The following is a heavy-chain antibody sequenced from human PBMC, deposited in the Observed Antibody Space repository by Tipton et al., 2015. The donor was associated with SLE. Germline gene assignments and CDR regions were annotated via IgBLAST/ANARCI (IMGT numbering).Heavy chain of an antibody. CDR1: GGTFSSYA. Sequence: QSGPEVKKPGSSVKVSCKASGGTFSSYAISWVRQAPGQGLEWMGGIIPIFGTANYAQKFQGRVTITTDESTSTVYMELSSLRSEDTAVYYCARTGGRHEFWGAFDIWGQGTMVTVSS. J-gene: IGHJ3*02. CDR2: IIPIFGTA. CDR3: ARTGGRHEFWGAFDI. D-gene: IGHD1-26*01. V-gene: IGHV1-69*05.